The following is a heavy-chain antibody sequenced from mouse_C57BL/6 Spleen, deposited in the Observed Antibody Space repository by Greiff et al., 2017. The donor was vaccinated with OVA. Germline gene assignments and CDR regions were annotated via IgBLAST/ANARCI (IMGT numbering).Heavy chain of an antibody. V-gene: IGHV5-6*01. Sequence: EVQRVESGGDLVKPGGSLKLSCAASGFTFSSYGMSWVRQTPDKRLEWVATISSGGSYTYYPDSVKGRFTISRDNAKNTLYLQMSSLKSEDTAMYYCARHDYYGSSYRYFDVWGTGTTVTVSS. D-gene: IGHD1-1*01. J-gene: IGHJ1*03. CDR2: ISSGGSYT. CDR1: GFTFSSYG. CDR3: ARHDYYGSSYRYFDV.